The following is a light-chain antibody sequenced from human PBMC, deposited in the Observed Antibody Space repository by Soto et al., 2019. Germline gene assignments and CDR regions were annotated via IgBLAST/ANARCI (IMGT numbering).Light chain of an antibody. Sequence: DIQMTQSPSSLSASLGDRVTITCRASQGIGNYLAWYQLQPGKVPKLLIYAASTLQSGVPSRFSGSGSGTDFTLTISSLQPEDVATYCCQNYNSAPRTFGQGTKVEI. CDR2: AAS. V-gene: IGKV1-27*01. CDR1: QGIGNY. J-gene: IGKJ1*01. CDR3: QNYNSAPRT.